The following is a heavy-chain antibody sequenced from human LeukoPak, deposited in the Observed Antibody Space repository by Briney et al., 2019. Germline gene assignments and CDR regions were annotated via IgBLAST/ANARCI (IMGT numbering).Heavy chain of an antibody. CDR3: AREEELRPYYYYMDV. D-gene: IGHD1-7*01. Sequence: GGSLRLSCVASGFSFSSYTMTWVRQAPGKGLEWISSISSYSSYIHYADSVKGRFTISRDNAKNSLSLQMNRLRAEDTAVYYCAREEELRPYYYYMDVWGKGTTVTVSS. CDR2: ISSYSSYI. CDR1: GFSFSSYT. J-gene: IGHJ6*03. V-gene: IGHV3-21*01.